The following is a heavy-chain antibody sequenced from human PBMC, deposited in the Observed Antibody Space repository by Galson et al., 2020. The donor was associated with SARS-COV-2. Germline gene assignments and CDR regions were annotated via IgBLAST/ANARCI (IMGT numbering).Heavy chain of an antibody. CDR3: ARAVKGMILWFGIIDAFDI. V-gene: IGHV4-31*03. Sequence: SETLSLTYTVSGGSISSGGYYWSWIRQHPGKGLEWIRYIYYSGSTYYNPSLKSRVTISVDTSKNQFSLKLSSVTAADTAVYYCARAVKGMILWFGIIDAFDIWGQGTMVTVSS. D-gene: IGHD3-10*01. CDR2: IYYSGST. J-gene: IGHJ3*02. CDR1: GGSISSGGYY.